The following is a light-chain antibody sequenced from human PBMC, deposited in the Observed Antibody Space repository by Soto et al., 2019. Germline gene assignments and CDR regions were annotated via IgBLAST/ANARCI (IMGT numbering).Light chain of an antibody. V-gene: IGKV3-20*01. CDR2: DAS. CDR3: QHYGSSRWT. J-gene: IGKJ1*01. CDR1: QSVSSTY. Sequence: EIVLTQSPGPLSLSPGERATLSCRASQSVSSTYLAWYQQKPGQAPRLLIYDASSRATGIPDRFSGSGSGTDFTLTISRLEPEDFAVYYGQHYGSSRWTFGQGAKVEIK.